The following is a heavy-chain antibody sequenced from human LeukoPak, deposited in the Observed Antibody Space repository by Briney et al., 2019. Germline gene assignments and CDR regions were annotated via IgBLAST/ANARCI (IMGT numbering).Heavy chain of an antibody. J-gene: IGHJ5*02. CDR2: IDPSDSYT. CDR1: GYSFTSYW. Sequence: GESLKISYKGSGYSFTSYWISWVRQMPGKGLEWMGRIDPSDSYTNYSPSFQGHVTISADKSISTAYLQWSSLKASDTAMYYCARRAPICSGGSCYLWFDPWGQGTLVTVSS. CDR3: ARRAPICSGGSCYLWFDP. V-gene: IGHV5-10-1*01. D-gene: IGHD2-15*01.